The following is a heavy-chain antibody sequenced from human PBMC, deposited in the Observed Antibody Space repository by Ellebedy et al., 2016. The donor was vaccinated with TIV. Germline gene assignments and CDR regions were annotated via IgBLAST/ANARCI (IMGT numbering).Heavy chain of an antibody. CDR1: GHTFTKYY. V-gene: IGHV1-46*01. J-gene: IGHJ5*01. Sequence: ASVKVSCKASGHTFTKYYFHWIRQAPGQGLEWMGVLDVRVGSTVYAQKVQGRVTMTRDTSTRTVYMELTSLRSDDTAVYYCASVPSAGADFWGQGTLVTVSS. CDR2: LDVRVGST. D-gene: IGHD4-17*01. CDR3: ASVPSAGADF.